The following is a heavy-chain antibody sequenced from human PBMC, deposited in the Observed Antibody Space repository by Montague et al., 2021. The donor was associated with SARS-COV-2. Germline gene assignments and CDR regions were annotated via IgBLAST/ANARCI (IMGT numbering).Heavy chain of an antibody. V-gene: IGHV4-39*07. CDR2: IYYDGHTSSST. D-gene: IGHD5-18*01. J-gene: IGHJ3*02. CDR3: ARGSYGPVAFDI. Sequence: SETLSLTCIVSGDSVSTSSYYWSWLRQPPGKGPQWIGSIYYDGHTSSSTHYNPSLKSRVTISEDTSKNKFSLKPNSVTAADTAVDYCARGSYGPVAFDIWGQGTMVTVSS. CDR1: GDSVSTSSYY.